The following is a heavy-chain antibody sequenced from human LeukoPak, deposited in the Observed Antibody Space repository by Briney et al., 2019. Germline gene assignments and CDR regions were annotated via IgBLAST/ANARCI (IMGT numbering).Heavy chain of an antibody. CDR1: GGTFSSYA. Sequence: ASVKVSCKASGGTFSSYAIIWVRQAPGQGLEWMGGIIPIFGTANYAQKFQGRVTITADESTSTAYMELSSLRSEDTAVYYCAREVICSSTSCPHLRGHIREDYWGQGTLVTVSS. V-gene: IGHV1-69*13. J-gene: IGHJ4*02. CDR2: IIPIFGTA. CDR3: AREVICSSTSCPHLRGHIREDY. D-gene: IGHD2-2*01.